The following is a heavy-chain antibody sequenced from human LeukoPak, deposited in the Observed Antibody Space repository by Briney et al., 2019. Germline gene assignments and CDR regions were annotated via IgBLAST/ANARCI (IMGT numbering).Heavy chain of an antibody. Sequence: PGGSLRLSCAASGFTFDDYGMTWVRQVPGKGLEWVSTLSDSGGSTYYADSVKARFTISRDNSQNTVSLQLNNLRIEDTALYYCAKTSLSDPSGHYYYMDVWGKGTTVTVSS. CDR3: AKTSLSDPSGHYYYMDV. CDR1: GFTFDDYG. J-gene: IGHJ6*03. D-gene: IGHD3-3*01. CDR2: LSDSGGST. V-gene: IGHV3-23*01.